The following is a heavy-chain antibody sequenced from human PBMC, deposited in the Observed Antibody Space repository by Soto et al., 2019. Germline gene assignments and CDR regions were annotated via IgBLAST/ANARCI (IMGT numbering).Heavy chain of an antibody. J-gene: IGHJ1*01. CDR3: ARIAAAGTRPYFQH. CDR2: IIPILGIA. CDR1: GGTFSSYT. D-gene: IGHD6-13*01. V-gene: IGHV1-69*02. Sequence: QVQLVQSGAEVKKPGSSVKVSCKASGGTFSSYTISWVRQAPGQGLEWMGRIIPILGIANYAQKFQGRVTITADKSTSTASMELSSLRSEDTAVYYCARIAAAGTRPYFQHWGQGTLVTVSS.